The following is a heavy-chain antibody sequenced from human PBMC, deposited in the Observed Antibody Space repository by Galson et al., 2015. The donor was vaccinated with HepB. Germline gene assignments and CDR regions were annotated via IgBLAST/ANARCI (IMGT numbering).Heavy chain of an antibody. Sequence: SLRLSCAASGFTFNNYAMSWVRQAPGKGLERVSAISGSGDSTYYADSVKGRFTISRDNSKNTLYLQMNSLRAEDTAVYYCAKPAHCSSTSCPFDYWGQGTLVTVSS. J-gene: IGHJ4*02. CDR1: GFTFNNYA. CDR2: ISGSGDST. D-gene: IGHD2-2*01. V-gene: IGHV3-23*01. CDR3: AKPAHCSSTSCPFDY.